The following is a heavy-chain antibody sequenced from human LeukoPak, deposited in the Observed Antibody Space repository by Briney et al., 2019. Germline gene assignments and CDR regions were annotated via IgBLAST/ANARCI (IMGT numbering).Heavy chain of an antibody. V-gene: IGHV1-8*03. CDR2: MNPNSGNT. CDR1: GYTFTSYD. CDR3: ARAPPGEYYYDSSGYYMDV. Sequence: VKVSCKASGYTFTSYDINWVRQATGQGLEWMGWMNPNSGNTGYAQKFQGRVTITRNTSISTAYMELSSLRSEDTAVYYCARAPPGEYYYDSSGYYMDVWGKGTTVTVSS. J-gene: IGHJ6*03. D-gene: IGHD3-22*01.